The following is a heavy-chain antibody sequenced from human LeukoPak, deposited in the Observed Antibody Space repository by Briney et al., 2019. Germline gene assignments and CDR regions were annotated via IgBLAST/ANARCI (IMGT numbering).Heavy chain of an antibody. D-gene: IGHD3-16*02. J-gene: IGHJ3*02. Sequence: TGGSLRLSCAASGFTFSSYSMNWVRQAPGKGLEWVSSISSSSSYIYYADSVKGRFTISRDNAKNSLYLQMNSLRAEDTAVYYCARGDDYVWGSYRYNAFDIWGQGTMVTVSS. V-gene: IGHV3-21*01. CDR1: GFTFSSYS. CDR3: ARGDDYVWGSYRYNAFDI. CDR2: ISSSSSYI.